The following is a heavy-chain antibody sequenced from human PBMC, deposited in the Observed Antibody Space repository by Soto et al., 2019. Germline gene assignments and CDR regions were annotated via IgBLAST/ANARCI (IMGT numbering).Heavy chain of an antibody. Sequence: QVQLQESGPGLVRPSETLSLTCTVSGGSISSYYWTSIRQPAGKGLEWIGRTHTSGSTDFNSSLRTRVTMSVDTSKTQLYLKLTSVTAADTAMYYCARGGTMSWNVLDFWGQGTLVTVSS. CDR3: ARGGTMSWNVLDF. V-gene: IGHV4-4*07. J-gene: IGHJ4*02. CDR1: GGSISSYY. CDR2: THTSGST. D-gene: IGHD1-1*01.